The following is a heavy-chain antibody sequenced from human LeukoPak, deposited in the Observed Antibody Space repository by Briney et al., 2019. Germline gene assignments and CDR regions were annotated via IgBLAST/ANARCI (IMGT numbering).Heavy chain of an antibody. D-gene: IGHD3-22*01. Sequence: SETLSLTCAVSGGSISSSNWWSWVRQPPGKGLEWIGEIYHSGSTNYNPSLKSRVTISVDKSKNQFSLKLSSVTAADTAVYYCAKRGYYDSSGPGSDAFDIWGQGTVVTVSS. J-gene: IGHJ3*02. CDR2: IYHSGST. V-gene: IGHV4-4*02. CDR1: GGSISSSNW. CDR3: AKRGYYDSSGPGSDAFDI.